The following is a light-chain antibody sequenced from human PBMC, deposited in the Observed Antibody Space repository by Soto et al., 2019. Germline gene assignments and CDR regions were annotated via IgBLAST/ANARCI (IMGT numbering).Light chain of an antibody. CDR3: QQFNNWWT. J-gene: IGKJ1*01. CDR2: GAS. Sequence: EIVMTHSPGTLSVFPGERATLSCRPSESISSNVAWYQQKSGQAPRLLIYGASTRATGIPARFSGSGSGTDFTLTISSLQSEDFAVYYCQQFNNWWTFGQGTKVDIK. CDR1: ESISSN. V-gene: IGKV3-15*01.